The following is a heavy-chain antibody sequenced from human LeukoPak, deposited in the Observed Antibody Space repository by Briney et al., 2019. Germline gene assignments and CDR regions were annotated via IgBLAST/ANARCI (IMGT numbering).Heavy chain of an antibody. D-gene: IGHD6-13*01. CDR3: ARVPQGSSWPYYFDY. CDR2: IVPILGTA. CDR1: GGTFSTYA. Sequence: SVKVSCTASGGTFSTYAISWVRQAPGQGREWVGRIVPILGTANYAQNFQGRVTITADRSTTTAYMELSSLRSEDTAVYYCARVPQGSSWPYYFDYWGQGTLVTVSS. V-gene: IGHV1-69*04. J-gene: IGHJ4*02.